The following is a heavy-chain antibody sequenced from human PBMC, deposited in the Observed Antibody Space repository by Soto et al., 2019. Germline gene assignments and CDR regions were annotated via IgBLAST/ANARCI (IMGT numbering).Heavy chain of an antibody. Sequence: EMQLVESGGGLVQPGGSPRLSCVASGFTFSNYWMHWVRQDPGMGLVWVSSIRSDGTATQYADSVNGRFTVSRDNTKNTLYLQMTSLRAEDTAVYYCAKDLSWGQCDYWGQGTLVTVSS. CDR3: AKDLSWGQCDY. J-gene: IGHJ4*02. D-gene: IGHD3-16*01. CDR1: GFTFSNYW. V-gene: IGHV3-74*01. CDR2: IRSDGTAT.